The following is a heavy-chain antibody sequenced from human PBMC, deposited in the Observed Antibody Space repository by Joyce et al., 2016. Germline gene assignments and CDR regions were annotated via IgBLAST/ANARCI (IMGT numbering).Heavy chain of an antibody. CDR3: ARDSRPIAARTAGALY. Sequence: QVQLVQSGTEMKKPGASVKVSCKASGYTFIVYYLHWVRQAPGQGLEWMVCINPHIGGTIYAQKFQGRITMTRDTSISTVYMELSSLRSDDTAIYYCARDSRPIAARTAGALYWGQGTLVTVSS. D-gene: IGHD6-6*01. CDR1: GYTFIVYY. CDR2: INPHIGGT. V-gene: IGHV1-2*02. J-gene: IGHJ4*02.